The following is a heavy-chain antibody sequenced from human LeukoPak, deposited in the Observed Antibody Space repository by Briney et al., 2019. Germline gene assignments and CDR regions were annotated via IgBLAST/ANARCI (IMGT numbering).Heavy chain of an antibody. Sequence: GESLKISCKGSGYSFNSYWIGWVRQMPGKGLEWMGIIYLGDSDTRYSPSFQGQVTISADKSISAAYLQWSSLKASDTAMYYCARHPSYTSGWPLDYWGQGTLVTVSS. CDR3: ARHPSYTSGWPLDY. CDR2: IYLGDSDT. D-gene: IGHD6-19*01. CDR1: GYSFNSYW. V-gene: IGHV5-51*01. J-gene: IGHJ4*02.